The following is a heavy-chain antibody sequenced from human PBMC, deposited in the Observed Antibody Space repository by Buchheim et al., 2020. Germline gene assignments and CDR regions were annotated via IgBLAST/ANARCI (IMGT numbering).Heavy chain of an antibody. CDR2: INSDGSST. D-gene: IGHD3-9*01. CDR1: GFTFSSYW. V-gene: IGHV3-74*01. Sequence: EVQLVESGGGLVQPGGSLRLSCAASGFTFSSYWMHWVRQAPGKGLVWVSRINSDGSSTSYADSVKGRFTISRDNAKNKLYLQMNSLRAEDTAVYYCARDNVLPYYDILTGYYNGYYGMDVWGQGTT. J-gene: IGHJ6*02. CDR3: ARDNVLPYYDILTGYYNGYYGMDV.